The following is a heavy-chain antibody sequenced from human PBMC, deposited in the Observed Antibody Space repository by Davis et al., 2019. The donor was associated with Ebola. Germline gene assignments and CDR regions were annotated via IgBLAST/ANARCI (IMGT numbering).Heavy chain of an antibody. CDR2: IRSKANSYAT. J-gene: IGHJ4*02. D-gene: IGHD6-6*01. CDR1: GFTFSGSA. V-gene: IGHV3-73*01. Sequence: GSLRLSCAAPGFTFSGSALHWVRQASGKGLEWVGRIRSKANSYATAYAASVKGRFTISRDDSKNPAYLQMNSLKTEDTAVYYCTSLIEYSSSQRGYWGQGTLVTVSS. CDR3: TSLIEYSSSQRGY.